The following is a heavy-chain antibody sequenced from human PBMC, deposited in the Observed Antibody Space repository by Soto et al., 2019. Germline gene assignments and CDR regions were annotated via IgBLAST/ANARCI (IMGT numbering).Heavy chain of an antibody. CDR1: GGSISSGDYY. CDR2: IYYSGST. D-gene: IGHD6-13*01. J-gene: IGHJ5*02. V-gene: IGHV4-30-4*01. CDR3: ARELKVIAAADNWFDP. Sequence: QVQLQESGPGLVKPSQTLSLTCTVSGGSISSGDYYWSWIRQPPGKALEWIGYIYYSGSTYYNPSLKSRVTISVDTSKNLFSLKLSSVTAADTAVYYCARELKVIAAADNWFDPWGQGTLVTVSS.